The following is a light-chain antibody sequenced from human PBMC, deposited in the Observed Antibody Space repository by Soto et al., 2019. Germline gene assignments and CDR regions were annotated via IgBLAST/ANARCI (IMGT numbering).Light chain of an antibody. V-gene: IGKV3-20*01. CDR3: QQYGSSPHT. J-gene: IGKJ2*01. CDR2: GAS. Sequence: EIVLTQSPGTLSLSPGERATLSCRASQSVSSSYLAWYQHKPGQAPRLLIYGASSRATGIPDGFSGRGSGTDFTLTISRLEPEDFAVYYCQQYGSSPHTFGQGTKLEIK. CDR1: QSVSSSY.